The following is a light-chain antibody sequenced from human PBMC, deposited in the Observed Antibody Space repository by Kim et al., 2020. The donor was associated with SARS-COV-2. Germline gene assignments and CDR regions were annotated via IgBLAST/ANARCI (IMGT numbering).Light chain of an antibody. Sequence: IVMTQSPATLSVSPGERATLSCRASQSVSSNLAWYQQKPGQAPRLLIYGASTRATGIPARFSGGGSGTEFTLTISSLQSEDFAVYYCQQYNNWPPYTFGQGTKLEI. CDR1: QSVSSN. CDR2: GAS. V-gene: IGKV3-15*01. J-gene: IGKJ2*01. CDR3: QQYNNWPPYT.